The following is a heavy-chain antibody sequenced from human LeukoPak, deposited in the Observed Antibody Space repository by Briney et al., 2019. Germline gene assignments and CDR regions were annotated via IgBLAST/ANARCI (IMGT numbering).Heavy chain of an antibody. D-gene: IGHD3-9*01. Sequence: GGSLRLSCAASGFTFSSYWMSWVRQAPGKGLEWVANIKQDGSEKYYVDSVKGRFTISRDNAENSLYLQMNSLRAEDTAVYYCAREYYDILTGYYGAFDIWGQGTMVTVSS. CDR2: IKQDGSEK. V-gene: IGHV3-7*01. CDR3: AREYYDILTGYYGAFDI. J-gene: IGHJ3*02. CDR1: GFTFSSYW.